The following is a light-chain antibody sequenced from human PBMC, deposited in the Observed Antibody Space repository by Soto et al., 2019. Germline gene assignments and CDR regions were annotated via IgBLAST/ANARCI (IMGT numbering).Light chain of an antibody. CDR3: QRYGGSPLVS. Sequence: IVLTQSPGTLSLSPGDRATLSCRASQSVTNNYLAWYQQKPGQPPRLLISGASSRATGTPDRFSGTGSGTDFTLTISSLEPEDFAVYYCQRYGGSPLVSFGGGTKVEIK. CDR2: GAS. J-gene: IGKJ4*01. CDR1: QSVTNNY. V-gene: IGKV3-20*01.